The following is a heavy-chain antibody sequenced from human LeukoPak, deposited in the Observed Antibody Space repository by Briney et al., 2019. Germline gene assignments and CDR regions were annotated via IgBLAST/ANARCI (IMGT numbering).Heavy chain of an antibody. Sequence: SVTVSFKASGGTFSSYAISWVRQAPGQGLEWMGGIIPIFGTANYAQKFQGRVTITADESTSTAYMELSSLRSEDTAVYYCARVVGRVAYYYMDVWGKGTTVTVSS. V-gene: IGHV1-69*01. J-gene: IGHJ6*03. CDR2: IIPIFGTA. CDR3: ARVVGRVAYYYMDV. D-gene: IGHD2-15*01. CDR1: GGTFSSYA.